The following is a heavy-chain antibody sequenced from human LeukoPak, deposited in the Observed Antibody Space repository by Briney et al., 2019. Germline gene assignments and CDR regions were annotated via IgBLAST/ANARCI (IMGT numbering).Heavy chain of an antibody. CDR1: GHTFTSYD. D-gene: IGHD3-3*01. CDR3: ASASTYDFWSGYYTPVYGMDV. J-gene: IGHJ6*02. Sequence: ASVKVSCKASGHTFTSYDINWVRQATGQGLEWRGWMNPNSGNTGYAQKFQGRVTMTRNTSISTAYMELSSLRSEDTAVYYCASASTYDFWSGYYTPVYGMDVWGQGTTVTVSS. CDR2: MNPNSGNT. V-gene: IGHV1-8*01.